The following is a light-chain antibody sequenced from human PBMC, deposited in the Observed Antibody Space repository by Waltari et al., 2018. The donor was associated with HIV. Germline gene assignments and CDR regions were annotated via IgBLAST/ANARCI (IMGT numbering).Light chain of an antibody. CDR2: DAS. Sequence: EIVMTQSPATLSVSPGERVTLSCRASQGISTDLAWYQQKPGQAPRLLIYDASTRATDIPARFSGSGSGTEFTLTISSLQSEDFAVYYCQQRSKWPPPWTFGQGTKVEI. CDR1: QGISTD. CDR3: QQRSKWPPPWT. J-gene: IGKJ1*01. V-gene: IGKV3-15*01.